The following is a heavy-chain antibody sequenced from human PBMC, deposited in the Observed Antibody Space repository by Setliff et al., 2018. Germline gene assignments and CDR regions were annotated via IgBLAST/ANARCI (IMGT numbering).Heavy chain of an antibody. V-gene: IGHV1-69*13. CDR3: ARASPAGFGDYYYYYYMDV. J-gene: IGHJ6*03. Sequence: SVKVSCKASGGTFSSYAISWVRQAPGQGLEWMGGIIPIFGTANYAQKFQGRVTITADESTSTAYMELSSLRSEDTAVYYCARASPAGFGDYYYYYYMDVWGKGTTVTVSS. CDR1: GGTFSSYA. CDR2: IIPIFGTA. D-gene: IGHD4-17*01.